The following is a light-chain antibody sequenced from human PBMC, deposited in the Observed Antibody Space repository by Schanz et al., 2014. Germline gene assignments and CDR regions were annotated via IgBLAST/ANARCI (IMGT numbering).Light chain of an antibody. CDR2: EVN. Sequence: QSALTQPPSASGSPGQSVTISCTGASSDVGAYNYVSWYQQHPGKVPKLMIYEVNKRPSGVPDRFSGSKSGSTASLTVSGLQAEDEANYYCQSYDNSLSVVVFGGGTKLTVL. V-gene: IGLV2-8*01. CDR1: SSDVGAYNY. J-gene: IGLJ2*01. CDR3: QSYDNSLSVVV.